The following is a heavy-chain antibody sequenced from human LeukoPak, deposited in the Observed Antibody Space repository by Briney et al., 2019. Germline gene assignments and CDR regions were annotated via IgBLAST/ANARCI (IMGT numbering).Heavy chain of an antibody. D-gene: IGHD3-22*01. CDR2: ISAYNGNT. CDR3: ARSPGITMIVVVITPFDY. CDR1: GYTFTSYG. V-gene: IGHV1-18*01. J-gene: IGHJ4*02. Sequence: ASAKVSCKASGYTFTSYGISWVRQAPGQGLEWMGWISAYNGNTNYAQKLQGRVTMTTDTSTSTAYMELRSLRSDDTAVYYCARSPGITMIVVVITPFDYWGQGTLVTVSS.